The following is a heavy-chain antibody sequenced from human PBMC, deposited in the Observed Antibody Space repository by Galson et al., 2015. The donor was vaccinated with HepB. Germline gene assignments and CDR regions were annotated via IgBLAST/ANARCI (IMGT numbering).Heavy chain of an antibody. D-gene: IGHD6-13*01. V-gene: IGHV3-30-3*01. CDR3: ARDIAAAGHFDY. CDR1: GFTFSSYA. CDR2: ISYDGSNK. J-gene: IGHJ4*02. Sequence: SLRLSCAASGFTFSSYAMHWVRQAPGKGLEWVAVISYDGSNKYYADSVKGRFTISRDNSKNTLYLQMNSLRAEDTAVYYCARDIAAAGHFDYWGQGTLVTVSS.